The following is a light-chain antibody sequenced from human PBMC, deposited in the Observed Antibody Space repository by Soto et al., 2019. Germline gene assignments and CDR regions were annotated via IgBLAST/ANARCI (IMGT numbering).Light chain of an antibody. CDR2: DAS. J-gene: IGKJ3*01. CDR3: QQRSNWVFT. Sequence: EIVLTQSQATLSLSPGERATLSCRASQSVSRYLAWYQQKPGQAPRLLIYDASNRATGIPARFSGSGSGTDFTLTISSLEPEDFAVYYCQQRSNWVFTFGPGTKVDIK. CDR1: QSVSRY. V-gene: IGKV3-11*01.